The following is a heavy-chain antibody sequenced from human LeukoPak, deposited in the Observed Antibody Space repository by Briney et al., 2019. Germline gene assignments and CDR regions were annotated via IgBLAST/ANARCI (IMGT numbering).Heavy chain of an antibody. CDR1: GFTFSSYW. CDR2: IKQDGSEK. CDR3: ARDDILTGLDYYYYMDV. D-gene: IGHD3-9*01. V-gene: IGHV3-7*01. Sequence: GGSLRLSCAASGFTFSSYWMSWVRQAPGKGLEWVANIKQDGSEKYYVDSVKGRFTISRDNAKNSLYLQMNSLRAEDTAVYYCARDDILTGLDYYYYMDVWGKGTTVTISS. J-gene: IGHJ6*03.